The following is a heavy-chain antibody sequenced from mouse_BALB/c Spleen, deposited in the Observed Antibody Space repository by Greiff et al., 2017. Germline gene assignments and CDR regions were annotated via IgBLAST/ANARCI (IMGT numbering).Heavy chain of an antibody. Sequence: VKLQQPGAELVKPGAPVKLSCKASGYTFTSYWMNWVKQRPGRGLEWIGRIDPSDSETHYNQKFKDKATLTVDKSSSTAYIQLSSLTSEDSAVYYCARGGYGNYFDYWGQGTTLTVSS. CDR1: GYTFTSYW. J-gene: IGHJ2*01. D-gene: IGHD2-1*01. CDR3: ARGGYGNYFDY. CDR2: IDPSDSET. V-gene: IGHV1-69*02.